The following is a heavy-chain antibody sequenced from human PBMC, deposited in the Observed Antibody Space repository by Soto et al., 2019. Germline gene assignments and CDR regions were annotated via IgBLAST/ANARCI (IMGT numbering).Heavy chain of an antibody. V-gene: IGHV1-69*12. J-gene: IGHJ4*02. CDR1: GGTFSSNT. Sequence: QVQLVQSGAEVKKPGSSVTVSCRASGGTFSSNTISWVRQAPGQGLEWMGGIIPMFGTAVYTQKFQARVTINADESASTAYMELSSLRSDDTAVYYCATEAVADTTFDYWGQGTLVTVSS. CDR3: ATEAVADTTFDY. D-gene: IGHD2-15*01. CDR2: IIPMFGTA.